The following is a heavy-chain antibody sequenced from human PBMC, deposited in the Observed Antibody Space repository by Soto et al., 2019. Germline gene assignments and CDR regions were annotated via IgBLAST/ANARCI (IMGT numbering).Heavy chain of an antibody. V-gene: IGHV4-30-4*01. Sequence: PSETLSLTCTVSGGSISSGDYYCSWIGQPPGKGLEWIGYIYYSGSTYYNPSLKSRVTISVDTSKNQFSLKLSPVTAADTAVYYCARDDPKNGGFDYWGQGTLVTVSS. CDR2: IYYSGST. J-gene: IGHJ4*02. D-gene: IGHD3-16*01. CDR1: GGSISSGDYY. CDR3: ARDDPKNGGFDY.